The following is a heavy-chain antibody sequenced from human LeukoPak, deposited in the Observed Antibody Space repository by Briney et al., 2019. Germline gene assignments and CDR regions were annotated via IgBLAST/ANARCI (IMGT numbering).Heavy chain of an antibody. CDR2: IYYSGST. Sequence: ASETLSLTCTVSGGSISSSSYYWGWIRQPPGKGLEWIGSIYYSGSTYYNPSLKSRVTISVDTSKNQFSLKLSSVTAADTAVYYCAREEGNTFDPWGQGTLVTVSS. J-gene: IGHJ5*02. D-gene: IGHD2-2*02. V-gene: IGHV4-39*07. CDR1: GGSISSSSYY. CDR3: AREEGNTFDP.